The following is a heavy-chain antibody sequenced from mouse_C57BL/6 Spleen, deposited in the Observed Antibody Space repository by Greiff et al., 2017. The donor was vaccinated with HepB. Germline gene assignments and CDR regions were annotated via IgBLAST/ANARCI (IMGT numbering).Heavy chain of an antibody. J-gene: IGHJ1*03. CDR2: ISSGGDYI. Sequence: EVKLMESGEGSVKPGGSLKLSCAASGFTFSSYAMSWVRQTPEKRLEWVAYISSGGDYIYYADTVKGRFTISRDNARNTLYLQMSSLKSEDTAMYYCTSEWLLRYFDVWGTGTTVTVSS. CDR1: GFTFSSYA. CDR3: TSEWLLRYFDV. V-gene: IGHV5-9-1*02. D-gene: IGHD2-3*01.